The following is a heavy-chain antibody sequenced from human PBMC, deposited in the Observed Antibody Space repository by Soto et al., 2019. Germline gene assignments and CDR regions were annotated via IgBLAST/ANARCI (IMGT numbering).Heavy chain of an antibody. V-gene: IGHV4-31*03. CDR3: ARGHFDY. CDR1: GDSTSSGDYY. J-gene: IGHJ4*02. CDR2: IYYSGAT. Sequence: PSETLSLTCTVSGDSTSSGDYYWNWIRQHPGKGLEWVGYIYYSGATFYNPSLKSRVSISVDTSKNQFSLKLSSVTAADTAVYYCARGHFDYWGQGAPVTVSS.